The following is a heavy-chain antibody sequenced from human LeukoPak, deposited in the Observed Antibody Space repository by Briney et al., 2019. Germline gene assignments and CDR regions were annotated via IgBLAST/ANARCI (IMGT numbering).Heavy chain of an antibody. CDR2: ISGSGGST. CDR3: AKLTGFWSGLDV. CDR1: GFTFSSYA. V-gene: IGHV3-23*01. J-gene: IGHJ6*02. D-gene: IGHD3-3*01. Sequence: GGSLRLSCAASGFTFSSYAMSWVRQAPGKGLEWVSAISGSGGSTYYADSVKGRFTISRDNSKNTQYMQMNSLRAEDTAVYYCAKLTGFWSGLDVWGQGTTVTVSS.